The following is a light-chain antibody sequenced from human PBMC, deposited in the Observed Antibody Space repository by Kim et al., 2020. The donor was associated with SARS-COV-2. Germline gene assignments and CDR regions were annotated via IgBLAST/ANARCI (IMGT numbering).Light chain of an antibody. Sequence: QSALTQPASVSGSPGQSITISCTGTSSDVGRYNFVSWYQQHPGKAPKLVISDVNKRPSGVSNRFSGSKSGNTASLTISGLQAEDEADYYCSSYTSSNTWVFGGGTKLTVL. V-gene: IGLV2-14*01. J-gene: IGLJ3*02. CDR3: SSYTSSNTWV. CDR1: SSDVGRYNF. CDR2: DVN.